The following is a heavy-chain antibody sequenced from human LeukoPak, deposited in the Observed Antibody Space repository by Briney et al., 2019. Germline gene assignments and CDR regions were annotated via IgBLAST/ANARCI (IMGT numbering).Heavy chain of an antibody. CDR3: ASFSGRTGGY. CDR2: INHSGST. V-gene: IGHV4-34*01. J-gene: IGHJ4*02. Sequence: PSETLSLTCAVYGGSFSGYYWSWIRQPPGKGLEWIGEINHSGSTNYNPSLKSRVTISVDTSKNQFSLKLSSVTAADTAVYYCASFSGRTGGYWGQGTLVTVSS. D-gene: IGHD1-1*01. CDR1: GGSFSGYY.